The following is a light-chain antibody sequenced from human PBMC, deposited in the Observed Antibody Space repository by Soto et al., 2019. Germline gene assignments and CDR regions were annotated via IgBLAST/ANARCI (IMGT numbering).Light chain of an antibody. V-gene: IGLV4-69*01. CDR3: QTWGTGIP. J-gene: IGLJ3*02. Sequence: QLVLTQSPSASASLGASVKLTCTLSSGHSSYAIAWHQQQPEKGPRFLMKLNTDGSHTKGDGIPDRFSGSSSGTEHYLIISSLQSEDEADYYCQTWGTGIPFGGGTKLTVL. CDR1: SGHSSYA. CDR2: LNTDGSH.